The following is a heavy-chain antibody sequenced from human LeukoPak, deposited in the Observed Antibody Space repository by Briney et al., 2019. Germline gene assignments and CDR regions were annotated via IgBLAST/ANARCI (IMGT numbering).Heavy chain of an antibody. CDR1: GGSISSYY. CDR3: ARVGLDSSGYYHYLMDV. Sequence: SETLSLTCTVSGGSISSYYWSWIRQPPGKGLEWIGYIYYSGSTNYNPSLKSRVTISVDTSKNQFSLKLSSVTAADTAVYYCARVGLDSSGYYHYLMDVWGQGTTVTVSS. J-gene: IGHJ6*02. V-gene: IGHV4-59*12. D-gene: IGHD3-22*01. CDR2: IYYSGST.